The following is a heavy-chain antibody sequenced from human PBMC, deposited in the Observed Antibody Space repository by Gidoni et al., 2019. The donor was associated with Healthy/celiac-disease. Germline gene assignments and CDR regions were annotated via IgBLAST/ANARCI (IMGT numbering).Heavy chain of an antibody. J-gene: IGHJ4*02. CDR1: GGSISSSSYY. V-gene: IGHV4-39*01. CDR3: ARHKGGGVRGGHFDY. Sequence: QPHLQASGPVLVKPSETLSLTCTVSGGSISSSSYYWGWLRQPPGKGLEWIGSLYYSGSIYYNPALKSRVTISVDTSKYQFSLKLSSVTAADTAVYDCARHKGGGVRGGHFDYWGQGTLVTVSS. CDR2: LYYSGSI. D-gene: IGHD3-10*01.